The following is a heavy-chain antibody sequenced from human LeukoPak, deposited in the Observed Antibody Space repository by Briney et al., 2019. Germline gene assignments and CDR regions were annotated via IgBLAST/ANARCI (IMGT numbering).Heavy chain of an antibody. CDR3: AKDRRGSCNGGSCYCCDY. J-gene: IGHJ4*02. V-gene: IGHV3-30*02. CDR1: GFTFNSYG. CDR2: ISYDGSDK. Sequence: GGSLRLSCAASGFTFNSYGIHWVRQALGKGLEWVAFISYDGSDKYYADSVKGRFTISRDNSKNTLYLQMSSLRAEDTAVYYCAKDRRGSCNGGSCYCCDYWGQGTLVTVSS. D-gene: IGHD2-15*01.